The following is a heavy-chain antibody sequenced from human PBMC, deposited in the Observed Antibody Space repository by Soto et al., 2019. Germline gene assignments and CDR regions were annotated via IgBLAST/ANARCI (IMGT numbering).Heavy chain of an antibody. CDR1: GFTFSSYG. Sequence: GGSLRLSCAASGFTFSSYGMHWVRQAPGKGLEWVAVIWYDGSNKYYADSVKGRFTISRDNSKNTLYLQMNSLRAEDTAVYYCARERPALIAAAGRRHYYYYMDVWGKGTTVTVSS. CDR3: ARERPALIAAAGRRHYYYYMDV. CDR2: IWYDGSNK. J-gene: IGHJ6*03. V-gene: IGHV3-33*01. D-gene: IGHD6-13*01.